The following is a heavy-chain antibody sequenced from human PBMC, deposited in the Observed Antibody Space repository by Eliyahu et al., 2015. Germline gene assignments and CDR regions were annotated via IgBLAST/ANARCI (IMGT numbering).Heavy chain of an antibody. Sequence: QVQLVESGGGVVQPGGSLXXLLCXVXFPFSNYDTYWVRQAPGKGLEWVAFIWYDGSNEHYAESLEGRFTISRDNSKNTLYLQMNSLRADDTAVYYCAKRWNFDLDVWGQGTTVIVS. CDR2: IWYDGSNE. D-gene: IGHD1-7*01. V-gene: IGHV3-30*02. J-gene: IGHJ6*02. CDR3: AKRWNFDLDV. CDR1: FPFSNYD.